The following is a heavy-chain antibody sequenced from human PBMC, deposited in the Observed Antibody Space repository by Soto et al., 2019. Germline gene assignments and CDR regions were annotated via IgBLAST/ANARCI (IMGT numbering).Heavy chain of an antibody. V-gene: IGHV1-2*04. CDR2: INPNGGAT. J-gene: IGHJ4*02. D-gene: IGHD3-3*01. Sequence: QMQLVQSGAEVKKPGASVKVSSKASGYTFIDYYMHWVRQDPGQGLEWMGWINPNGGATNYAQKFQGWVTMARDTSISTASMELSRLRSDDTAVYYCARGPGVLAPIHSFFEYWGQGTLVTVSS. CDR1: GYTFIDYY. CDR3: ARGPGVLAPIHSFFEY.